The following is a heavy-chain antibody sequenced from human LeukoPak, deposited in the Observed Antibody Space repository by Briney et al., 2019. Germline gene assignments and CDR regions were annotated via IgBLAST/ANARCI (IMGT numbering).Heavy chain of an antibody. V-gene: IGHV4-34*01. Sequence: SETLSLTCAVYGGSFSGYYWSWIRQPPGKGLEWIGEINRSGSTNYNPSLKSRVAISVDTSKNQFSLKLSSVTAADTAVYYCARDSSNDYSNYNYYYGMDVWGQGTTVTVSS. CDR1: GGSFSGYY. CDR2: INRSGST. CDR3: ARDSSNDYSNYNYYYGMDV. D-gene: IGHD4-11*01. J-gene: IGHJ6*02.